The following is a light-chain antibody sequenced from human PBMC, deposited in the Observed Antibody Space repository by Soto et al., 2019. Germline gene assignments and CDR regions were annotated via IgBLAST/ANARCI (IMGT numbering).Light chain of an antibody. CDR3: QQYGSSPYT. V-gene: IGKV3-20*01. CDR2: GAS. J-gene: IGKJ2*01. Sequence: EIVLTQSPGTLSLSPGERAALSCRASQSFSSNYLAWFQQKPGQAPRLLIYGASSRATGIPDGFSGSGSGTDFTLTISRLEPEDFAVYYCQQYGSSPYTFGQGTKLEIK. CDR1: QSFSSNY.